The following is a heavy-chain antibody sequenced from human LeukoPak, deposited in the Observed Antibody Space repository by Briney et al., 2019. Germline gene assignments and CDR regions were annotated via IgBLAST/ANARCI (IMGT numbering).Heavy chain of an antibody. Sequence: GESLKISCKGSGYSFTSYWMSWVRQMPGKGLEWMGRIDPSDSYTNYSPSFQGHVTISADKSITTAYLQWSSLKASDTAMYYCARHFSSYSSSSRLAYWGQGTLVTVSS. CDR1: GYSFTSYW. D-gene: IGHD6-13*01. J-gene: IGHJ4*02. CDR3: ARHFSSYSSSSRLAY. CDR2: IDPSDSYT. V-gene: IGHV5-10-1*01.